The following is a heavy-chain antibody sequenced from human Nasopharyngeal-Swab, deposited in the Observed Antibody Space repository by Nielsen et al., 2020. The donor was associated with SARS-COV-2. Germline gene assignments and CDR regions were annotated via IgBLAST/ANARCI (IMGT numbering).Heavy chain of an antibody. D-gene: IGHD3-10*02. V-gene: IGHV3-48*01. CDR2: ISGSGTI. J-gene: IGHJ4*02. CDR3: ARDRYLVR. Sequence: GGSLRLSCAASGFTFSTYSMNWVRQAPGKGLEWISYISGSGTIYYTDSVKGRFTISRDNAKNSLYLQMNSLRAADTALYYCARDRYLVRWGQVTLLTVSS. CDR1: GFTFSTYS.